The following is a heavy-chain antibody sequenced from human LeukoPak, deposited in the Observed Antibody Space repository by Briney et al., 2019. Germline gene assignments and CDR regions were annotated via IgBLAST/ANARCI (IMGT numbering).Heavy chain of an antibody. Sequence: PGGSLRLSCAASAFAISDYYMSWIRQPPGKGLEWIGEINHSGSTNYNPSLKSRVTISLDTSKNRFSLKLNSVTAADTAMYYCAREGRVPLWGQGILVTVSS. V-gene: IGHV4-34*01. CDR1: AFAISDYY. CDR2: INHSGST. D-gene: IGHD2-15*01. J-gene: IGHJ4*02. CDR3: AREGRVPL.